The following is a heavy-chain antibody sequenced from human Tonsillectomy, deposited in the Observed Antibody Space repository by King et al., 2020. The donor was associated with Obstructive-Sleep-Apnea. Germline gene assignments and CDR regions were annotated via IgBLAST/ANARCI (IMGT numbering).Heavy chain of an antibody. CDR2: ISGSGGST. D-gene: IGHD4-17*01. J-gene: IGHJ3*02. V-gene: IGHV3-23*04. Sequence: QLVQSGGGLVQPGGSLRLSCAASGFTVSSYAMNWVRQAPGKGLEWVSGISGSGGSTYYADSAKGRFTISRDNSKDTLYLQMNSLRAEDTAVYYCAKDRRVGDYPGNAFDIWGQGTMVTVSS. CDR3: AKDRRVGDYPGNAFDI. CDR1: GFTVSSYA.